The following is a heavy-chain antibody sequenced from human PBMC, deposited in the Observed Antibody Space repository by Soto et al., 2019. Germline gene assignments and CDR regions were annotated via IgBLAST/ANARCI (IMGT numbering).Heavy chain of an antibody. CDR2: IYYSGST. Sequence: QVQLQESGPGLVKPSQTLSLTCTVSGGSISSGGYYWSWIRQHPVKGLEWIGYIYYSGSTYYNPSLKSRVTISVDTSKNQFSLKLSSVTAADTAVYYCARSVTYYDFWSGYYDAFDIWGQGTMVTVSS. D-gene: IGHD3-3*01. V-gene: IGHV4-31*03. J-gene: IGHJ3*02. CDR1: GGSISSGGYY. CDR3: ARSVTYYDFWSGYYDAFDI.